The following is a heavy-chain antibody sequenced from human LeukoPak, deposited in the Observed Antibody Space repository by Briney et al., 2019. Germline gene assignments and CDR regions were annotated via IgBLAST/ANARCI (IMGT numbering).Heavy chain of an antibody. D-gene: IGHD2-2*02. CDR2: IDPRSGGT. J-gene: IGHJ4*02. Sequence: VASMKVSCKASGYTFADYYTHWVRQAPGQGLEWMGWIDPRSGGTNFARKFQGRVTMTRDTSISTAYMELSRLTSDDTAVYYCTSSDYTSSDYWGQGTLVTVSS. CDR1: GYTFADYY. V-gene: IGHV1-2*02. CDR3: TSSDYTSSDY.